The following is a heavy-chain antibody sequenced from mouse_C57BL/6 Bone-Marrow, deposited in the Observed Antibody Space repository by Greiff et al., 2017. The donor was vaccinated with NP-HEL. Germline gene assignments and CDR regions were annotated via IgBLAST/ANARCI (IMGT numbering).Heavy chain of an antibody. V-gene: IGHV5-4*01. D-gene: IGHD1-1*01. CDR3: ARGGVVSAMDY. J-gene: IGHJ4*01. CDR1: GFTFSSYA. CDR2: ISDGGSYT. Sequence: VQLQQSGGGLVKPGGSLKLSCAASGFTFSSYAMSWVRQTPEKRLEWVATISDGGSYTYYPDNVKGRFTISRDNAKNNLYLQMSHLKSEDTAMYYCARGGVVSAMDYWGQGTSVTVSS.